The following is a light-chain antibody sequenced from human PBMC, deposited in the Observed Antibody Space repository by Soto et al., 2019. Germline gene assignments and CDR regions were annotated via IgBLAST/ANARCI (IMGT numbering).Light chain of an antibody. CDR3: SSSTSTTTLL. J-gene: IGLJ2*01. CDR1: SSDVGSYNL. Sequence: QSALTQPASVSGSPGQSITISCTGTSSDVGSYNLVSWYQQHPGKAPKLMIYAASNRPPGVSNRFSGSKSGNTASLTISGLQAEDEAEYYCSSSTSTTTLLFGGGTKLTVL. CDR2: AAS. V-gene: IGLV2-14*02.